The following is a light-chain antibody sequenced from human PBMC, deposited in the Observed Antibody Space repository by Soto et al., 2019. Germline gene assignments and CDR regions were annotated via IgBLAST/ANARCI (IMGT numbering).Light chain of an antibody. V-gene: IGKV3-15*01. CDR3: QHYNNWPPWT. CDR1: QRVSRD. J-gene: IGKJ1*01. CDR2: GAS. Sequence: EIVMRQSPATLSVSPGERATLSCRASQRVSRDLAWYQQKPGQAPRLLIYGASTRATGIPARFSGSGSGTEFTLTISSLQSEDFAVYYCQHYNNWPPWTFGQGTKVEIK.